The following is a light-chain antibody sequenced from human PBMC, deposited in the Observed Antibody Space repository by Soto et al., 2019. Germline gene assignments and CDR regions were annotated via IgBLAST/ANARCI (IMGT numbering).Light chain of an antibody. CDR3: QQSYSTPFT. V-gene: IGKV1-39*01. J-gene: IGKJ3*01. Sequence: DIPMTQSPSSLSASVGDIVTISCRASQSISNHFNWYQHKPGKAPKVLIYAASSLQGGVPSRFSGSGSGTAFTLTINSLKPDYFATYYCQQSYSTPFTFGPGTKVDIK. CDR2: AAS. CDR1: QSISNH.